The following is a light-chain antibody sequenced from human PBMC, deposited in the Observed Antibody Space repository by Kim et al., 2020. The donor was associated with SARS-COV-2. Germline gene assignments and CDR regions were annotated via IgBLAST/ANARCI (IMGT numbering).Light chain of an antibody. CDR3: QTWGTVV. CDR1: SGHSSYA. V-gene: IGLV4-69*01. CDR2: LNSDGSH. J-gene: IGLJ2*01. Sequence: LGDSVKLTCTLSSGHSSYAIAWHQQQPEKGPRYLMKLNSDGSHSKGDGIPDRFSGSSSGAERYLTISSLQSEDEADYYCQTWGTVVFGGGTQLTVL.